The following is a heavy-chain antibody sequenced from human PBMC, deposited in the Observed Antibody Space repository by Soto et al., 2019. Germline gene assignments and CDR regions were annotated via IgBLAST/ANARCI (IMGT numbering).Heavy chain of an antibody. CDR3: AKDHRQLWLGDKWFDP. J-gene: IGHJ5*02. D-gene: IGHD5-18*01. Sequence: QVQLVESGGGVVQPGRSLRLSCAASGFTFSSYGMHWVRQAPGKGLEWVAVISYDGSNKYYADSVKGRFTISRDNSKNTLYLQMNSLRAEDTAVYYCAKDHRQLWLGDKWFDPWGQGTLVTVSS. CDR2: ISYDGSNK. CDR1: GFTFSSYG. V-gene: IGHV3-30*18.